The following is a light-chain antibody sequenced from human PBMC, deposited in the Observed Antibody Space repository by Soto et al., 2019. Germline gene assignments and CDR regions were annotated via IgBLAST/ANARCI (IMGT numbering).Light chain of an antibody. V-gene: IGLV2-8*01. CDR1: SSDVGDYNY. CDR3: CSYAGSNNWV. J-gene: IGLJ3*02. Sequence: QSALTQPPSASGSPGQSVTISCTGTSSDVGDYNYVSWYQQHPGKAPKLMIYEVSKRPSGVPDRFSGSKSGNTASLTVSGLQAEDEADYYCCSYAGSNNWVFGGGTKHTVL. CDR2: EVS.